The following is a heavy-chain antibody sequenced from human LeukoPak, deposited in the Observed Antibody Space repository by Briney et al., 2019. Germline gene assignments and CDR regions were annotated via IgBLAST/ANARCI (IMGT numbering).Heavy chain of an antibody. CDR1: GGSISSYY. J-gene: IGHJ6*02. D-gene: IGHD3-22*01. V-gene: IGHV4-59*08. CDR2: IYYSGST. Sequence: SETLSLTCTVSGGSISSYYWSWIRQPPGKGLEWIGYIYYSGSTNYNPSLKSRVTISVDTSKNQFSLKLGSVTAADTAVYYCATTNPPITMIDGMDVWGQGTTVTVSS. CDR3: ATTNPPITMIDGMDV.